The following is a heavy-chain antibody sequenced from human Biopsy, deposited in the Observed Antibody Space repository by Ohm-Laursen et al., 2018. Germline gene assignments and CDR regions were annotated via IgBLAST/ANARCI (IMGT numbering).Heavy chain of an antibody. D-gene: IGHD3-22*01. Sequence: SLRLSCSASGFTFSSYAMSWVRQAPGKGLEWVSAITSSGDTTYYSDSVKGRFTISSDSSKNTLHLQMNSLRAEDTAVYYCAKDQGYYYDRSVYYYFDYWGQGTLVTVSS. V-gene: IGHV3-23*01. CDR2: ITSSGDTT. J-gene: IGHJ4*02. CDR1: GFTFSSYA. CDR3: AKDQGYYYDRSVYYYFDY.